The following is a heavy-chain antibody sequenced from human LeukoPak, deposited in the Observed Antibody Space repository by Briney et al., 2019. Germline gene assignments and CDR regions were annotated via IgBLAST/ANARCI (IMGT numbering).Heavy chain of an antibody. CDR1: GFTFSTYA. V-gene: IGHV3-30-3*01. J-gene: IGHJ3*02. D-gene: IGHD1-26*01. Sequence: GGSLRLSCAASGFTFSTYAMKWDRQAQGKGREWVAVISYDGNTKYYADSVKGRFTMSRDNSKNTLYLQMNSLRAEDTALYYCARDKTYSGSSLGAFDIWGQGTMVTVSS. CDR3: ARDKTYSGSSLGAFDI. CDR2: ISYDGNTK.